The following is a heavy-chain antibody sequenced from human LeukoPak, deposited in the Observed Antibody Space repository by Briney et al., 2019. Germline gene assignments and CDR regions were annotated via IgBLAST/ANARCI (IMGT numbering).Heavy chain of an antibody. D-gene: IGHD2-15*01. V-gene: IGHV3-48*01. CDR3: AKVIGGSSAWYARGFDY. J-gene: IGHJ4*02. Sequence: PGGSLRLPCAASGFTFSTYDMNWVRQAPGKGLEWVSYISSSSRTISYADSVKGRFTISRDNSKNTLYLQMNSLRAEDTAVYFCAKVIGGSSAWYARGFDYWGQGTLVTVSS. CDR2: ISSSSRTI. CDR1: GFTFSTYD.